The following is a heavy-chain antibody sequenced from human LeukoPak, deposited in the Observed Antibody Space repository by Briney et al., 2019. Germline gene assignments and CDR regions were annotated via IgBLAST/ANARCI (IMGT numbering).Heavy chain of an antibody. V-gene: IGHV4-31*03. Sequence: SETLSLTCTVSGGSISSGGYYWSWIRQHPGKGLEWIGYIYYSGSTYYNPSLKSRVTISVDTSKNQFSLKLSSVTAADTAVYYCARDSVIYFDYWGQGTLVTVSS. CDR3: ARDSVIYFDY. J-gene: IGHJ4*02. CDR2: IYYSGST. D-gene: IGHD2-21*01. CDR1: GGSISSGGYY.